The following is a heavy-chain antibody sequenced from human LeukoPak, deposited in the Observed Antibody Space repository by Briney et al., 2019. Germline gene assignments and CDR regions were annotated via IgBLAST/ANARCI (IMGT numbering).Heavy chain of an antibody. CDR3: ARAPKPKATVTTFFDY. CDR2: IYSGGST. D-gene: IGHD4-17*01. J-gene: IGHJ4*02. Sequence: GGSLRLSCAASGFTVSSNYMSWVRQAPGKGLEWVSVIYSGGSTYYADSVKGRFTISRDNSKNTLYLQMNSLRAEDTAVYYCARAPKPKATVTTFFDYWGQGTLVTVSS. V-gene: IGHV3-66*01. CDR1: GFTVSSNY.